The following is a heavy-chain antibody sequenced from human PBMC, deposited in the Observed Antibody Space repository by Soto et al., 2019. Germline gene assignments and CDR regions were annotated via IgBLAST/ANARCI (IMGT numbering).Heavy chain of an antibody. J-gene: IGHJ4*02. D-gene: IGHD3-10*01. Sequence: QVQLVESGGGVVQPGTSLRLSCVGSGFIFRSYVIHWVRQAPGKGLEWVALTSYDGSNTYYDDSVKGRFTISRDNSRNTADLQMDSLRLEDTALYYCARWGTTGRLDVWGQGTRVYVSS. CDR3: ARWGTTGRLDV. CDR1: GFIFRSYV. CDR2: TSYDGSNT. V-gene: IGHV3-30*19.